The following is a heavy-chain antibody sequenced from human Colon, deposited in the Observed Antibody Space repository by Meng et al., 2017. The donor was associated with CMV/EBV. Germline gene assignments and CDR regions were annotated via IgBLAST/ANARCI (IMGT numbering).Heavy chain of an antibody. D-gene: IGHD3-3*01. CDR3: AKDGGLIDYYDFWSGYYTEESHYGMDV. CDR1: GFTLSTYG. V-gene: IGHV3-21*01. CDR2: ISGSSPDM. J-gene: IGHJ6*02. Sequence: GESLKISCAGSGFTLSTYGMNWVRQAPGKGLEWVSSISGSSPDMYYADSVKGRFTISRDNTKHLMYLQMNSLRAEDTAVYYCAKDGGLIDYYDFWSGYYTEESHYGMDVWGQGTTVTVSS.